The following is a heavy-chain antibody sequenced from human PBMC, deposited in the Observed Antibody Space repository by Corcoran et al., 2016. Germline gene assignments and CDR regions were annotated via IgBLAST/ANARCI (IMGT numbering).Heavy chain of an antibody. D-gene: IGHD6-13*01. J-gene: IGHJ4*02. CDR3: AKDIAAAFAY. CDR2: ISYDGSNK. V-gene: IGHV3-30*18. CDR1: GFTFSSYG. Sequence: QVQLVESGGGVVQPGRSLRLSCAASGFTFSSYGMHWVRQAPGKGLEWVAVISYDGSNKYYVDSVKGRFTISRDNSKNTLYLQMNSLRAEDTAVYYCAKDIAAAFAYWGQGTLVTVSS.